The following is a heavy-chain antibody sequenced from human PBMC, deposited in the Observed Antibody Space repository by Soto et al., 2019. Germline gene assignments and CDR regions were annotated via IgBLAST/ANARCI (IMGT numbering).Heavy chain of an antibody. CDR1: GGSFSGYY. CDR2: INHSGST. CDR3: ARGREQWLPPPPFDY. Sequence: SETLSLTCAVYGGSFSGYYWSWIRQPPGKGLEWIGEINHSGSTNYNPSLKSRVTISVDTSKNQFSLKLSSVTAADTAVYYCARGREQWLPPPPFDYWGQGTLVTVSS. D-gene: IGHD6-19*01. J-gene: IGHJ4*02. V-gene: IGHV4-34*01.